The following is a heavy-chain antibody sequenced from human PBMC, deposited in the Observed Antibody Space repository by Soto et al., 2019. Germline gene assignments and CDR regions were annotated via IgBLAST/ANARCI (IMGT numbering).Heavy chain of an antibody. J-gene: IGHJ4*01. V-gene: IGHV1-69*13. CDR3: AREKGRGYCSGGSCSAFDY. Sequence: SVKVSCKASGGTFSSYAISWVRPAPGQGLEWRGGLIPIFGTANYAQKFQGRVTITADESTSTAYMELSSLRSEDTAVYYCAREKGRGYCSGGSCSAFDYWG. CDR1: GGTFSSYA. D-gene: IGHD2-15*01. CDR2: LIPIFGTA.